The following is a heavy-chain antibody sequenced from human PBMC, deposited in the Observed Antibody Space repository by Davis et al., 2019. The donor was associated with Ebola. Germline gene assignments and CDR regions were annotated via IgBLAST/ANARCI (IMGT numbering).Heavy chain of an antibody. J-gene: IGHJ4*02. V-gene: IGHV3-30*03. Sequence: GESLKISCAASGFTFSSYGMHWVRQAPDKGLEWVAVISYDGSNKYYADSVKGRFTISRDNSKNTLYLQMNSLRAEDTAVYYCAREAIVVVPAGFDYWGQGTLVTVSS. D-gene: IGHD2-2*01. CDR1: GFTFSSYG. CDR2: ISYDGSNK. CDR3: AREAIVVVPAGFDY.